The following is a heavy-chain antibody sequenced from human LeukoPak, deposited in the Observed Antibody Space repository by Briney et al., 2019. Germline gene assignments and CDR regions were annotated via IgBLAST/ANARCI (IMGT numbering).Heavy chain of an antibody. CDR2: IYYSGST. CDR1: GGSISSGGYY. V-gene: IGHV4-31*03. J-gene: IGHJ4*02. Sequence: PSETLSLTCTVSGGSISSGGYYWSWIRQHPGKGLEWIGYIYYSGSTYYDPSLKSRVTISVDTSKNQFSLKLSSVTAADTAVYYCARGPGRRGDQWGQGTLVTVSS. D-gene: IGHD2-2*01. CDR3: ARGPGRRGDQ.